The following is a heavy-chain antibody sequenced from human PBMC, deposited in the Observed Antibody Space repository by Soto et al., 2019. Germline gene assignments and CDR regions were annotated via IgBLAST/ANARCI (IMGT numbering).Heavy chain of an antibody. CDR3: ARGKDQRNTQTYIYFDS. Sequence: EVQLVESGGGLVQPGGSVRLSCAASGFTLSGYWMHWVRQVPGKGLVWVSRVNSDGSMTAYADSVKGRFTISRDNAKNTLYLQMNSLKADDTAVYYCARGKDQRNTQTYIYFDSWGQGTQVAVYS. V-gene: IGHV3-74*01. D-gene: IGHD5-18*01. CDR1: GFTLSGYW. CDR2: VNSDGSMT. J-gene: IGHJ4*02.